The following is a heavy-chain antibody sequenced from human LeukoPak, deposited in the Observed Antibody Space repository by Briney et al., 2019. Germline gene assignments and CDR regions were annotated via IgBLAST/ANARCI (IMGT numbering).Heavy chain of an antibody. V-gene: IGHV4-59*08. Sequence: SETLSLTCTVSGDSTSNFYCNWIRQPPGKGLEYIGHISYTGTTNYNPSLKSRITISVDTSKNQFSLKLRSVTAADTAVYYCARHGATIRLPGTFGIWGQGTMVTVSS. J-gene: IGHJ3*02. D-gene: IGHD5-12*01. CDR1: GDSTSNFY. CDR2: ISYTGTT. CDR3: ARHGATIRLPGTFGI.